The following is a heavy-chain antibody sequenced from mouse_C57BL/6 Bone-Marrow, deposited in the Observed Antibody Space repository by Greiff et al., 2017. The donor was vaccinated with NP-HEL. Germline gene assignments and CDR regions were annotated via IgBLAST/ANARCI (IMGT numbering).Heavy chain of an antibody. V-gene: IGHV1-15*01. Sequence: VKLKQSGAELVRPGASVTLSCKASGYTFTDYEMHWVKQTPVHGLEWIGAIDPETGGTAYNQKFKGKAILTADKSSSTAYMALRSLTSEDSAVYYCTRRDYYGSSYDYWGQGTTLTVSS. J-gene: IGHJ2*01. CDR2: IDPETGGT. CDR1: GYTFTDYE. D-gene: IGHD1-1*01. CDR3: TRRDYYGSSYDY.